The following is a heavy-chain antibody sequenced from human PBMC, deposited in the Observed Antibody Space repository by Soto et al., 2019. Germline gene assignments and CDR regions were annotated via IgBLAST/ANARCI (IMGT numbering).Heavy chain of an antibody. J-gene: IGHJ6*02. Sequence: ASVTVSCQASGYTFTSYGISWVRQAPGQGLEWMGWISAYNGNTNYAQKLQGRVTMTTDTSTSTAYMELRSLRSDDTAVYYCARARLVIRLWLQAGMDVWGQGTTVTVSS. CDR3: ARARLVIRLWLQAGMDV. CDR1: GYTFTSYG. CDR2: ISAYNGNT. D-gene: IGHD5-18*01. V-gene: IGHV1-18*01.